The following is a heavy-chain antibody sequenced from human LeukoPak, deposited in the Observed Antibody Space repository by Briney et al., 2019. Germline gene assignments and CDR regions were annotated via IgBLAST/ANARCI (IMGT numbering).Heavy chain of an antibody. CDR1: GFXLSSYA. D-gene: IGHD4-17*01. J-gene: IGHJ4*02. V-gene: IGHV3-64D*09. Sequence: GGSLRLSCSASGFXLSSYAMHWVRQAPGKGLEYVSDISSNGGSTYYADSVKGRFTISRDNSKNTLYLQMSSLRAEDTAVYYCVKGGLRGHYFDYWGQGTLVTVSS. CDR3: VKGGLRGHYFDY. CDR2: ISSNGGST.